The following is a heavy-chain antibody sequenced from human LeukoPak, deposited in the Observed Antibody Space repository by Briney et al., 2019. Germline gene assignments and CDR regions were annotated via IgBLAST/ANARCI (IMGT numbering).Heavy chain of an antibody. V-gene: IGHV4-34*01. CDR2: INHSGST. J-gene: IGHJ3*02. CDR3: ARGEDRDYVWGSYRHQDAFDI. CDR1: GGSFSGYY. D-gene: IGHD3-16*02. Sequence: SETLSLTCAVYGGSFSGYYWSWIRQPPGKGLEWIGEINHSGSTNYDPSLKSRVTISVDTSKNQFSLKLSSVTAADTAVYYCARGEDRDYVWGSYRHQDAFDIWGQGTMVTVSS.